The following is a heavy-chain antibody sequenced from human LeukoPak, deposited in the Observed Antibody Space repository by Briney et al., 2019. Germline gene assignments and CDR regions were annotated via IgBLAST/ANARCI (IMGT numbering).Heavy chain of an antibody. CDR3: ARGRVGAMYYFDY. D-gene: IGHD1-26*01. J-gene: IGHJ4*02. CDR2: ISSSSSTI. V-gene: IGHV3-48*01. Sequence: GGSLRLSCAASGFTFSSYSMNWVRQAPGRGLEWVSYISSSSSTIYYADSVKGRFTISRDNAKNSLYLQMNSLRAEDTAVYYCARGRVGAMYYFDYWGQGTLVTVSS. CDR1: GFTFSSYS.